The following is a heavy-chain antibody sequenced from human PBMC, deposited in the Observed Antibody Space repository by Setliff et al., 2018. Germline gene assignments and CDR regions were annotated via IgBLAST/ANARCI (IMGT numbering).Heavy chain of an antibody. CDR2: IWYDGSNI. J-gene: IGHJ3*02. CDR3: ARAFGGNSDAFDI. Sequence: GGSLRLSCAASGFTFSSYGMHWVRQAPGKGLEWVAVIWYDGSNIRYADSVKGRFTISRDIAKNTLYLQINSLRAEDTAVYYCARAFGGNSDAFDIWGQGTMVTVSS. D-gene: IGHD2-21*02. CDR1: GFTFSSYG. V-gene: IGHV3-33*01.